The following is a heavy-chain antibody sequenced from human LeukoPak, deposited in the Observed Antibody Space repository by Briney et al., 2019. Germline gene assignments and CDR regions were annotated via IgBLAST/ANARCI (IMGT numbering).Heavy chain of an antibody. CDR2: IYTSGST. V-gene: IGHV4-61*02. CDR1: GGSISSGSYY. CDR3: ARVWWNYGWFGP. Sequence: PSQTLSLTCTVSGGSISSGSYYWSWIRQPAGKGLEWIGRIYTSGSTNYNPSLKSRVTISVDTSKNQFSLKLSSVTAADTAVYYCARVWWNYGWFGPWGQGTLVTVSS. J-gene: IGHJ5*02. D-gene: IGHD1-7*01.